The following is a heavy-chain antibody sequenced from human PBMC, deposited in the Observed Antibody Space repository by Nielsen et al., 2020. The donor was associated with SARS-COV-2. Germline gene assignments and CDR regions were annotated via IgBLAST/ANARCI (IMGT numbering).Heavy chain of an antibody. Sequence: GESLKISCAASGFTFDDYAMHWVRQAPGKGLEWVAVISYDGSNKYYADSVKGRFTISRDNSKNTLYLQMNSLRAEDTAVYYCARDRGYCSSTSCYYYYGMDVWGQGTTVTVSS. CDR1: GFTFDDYA. D-gene: IGHD2-2*01. CDR3: ARDRGYCSSTSCYYYYGMDV. CDR2: ISYDGSNK. J-gene: IGHJ6*02. V-gene: IGHV3-30-3*01.